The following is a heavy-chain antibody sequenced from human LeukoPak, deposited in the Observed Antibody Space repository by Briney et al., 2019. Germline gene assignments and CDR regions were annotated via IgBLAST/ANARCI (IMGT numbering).Heavy chain of an antibody. CDR2: INHSGST. CDR1: GGSFSGYY. CDR3: ARVTYNWFDP. D-gene: IGHD2-21*02. Sequence: SETLSLTCAVYGGSFSGYYWSWIRQPPGKGLEWIGEINHSGSTNYDPSLKSRVTISVDTSKNQFSLKLSSVTAADTAVNYCARVTYNWFDPWGQGTLVTVSS. V-gene: IGHV4-34*01. J-gene: IGHJ5*02.